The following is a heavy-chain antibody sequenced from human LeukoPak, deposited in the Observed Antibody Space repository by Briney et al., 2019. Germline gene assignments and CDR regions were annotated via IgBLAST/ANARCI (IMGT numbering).Heavy chain of an antibody. D-gene: IGHD2-15*01. CDR3: AKQLGYCSDGSCYFPY. V-gene: IGHV3-23*01. J-gene: IGHJ4*02. Sequence: GGSLRLSCAASGFTFSSSAMGWVRQAPGKGLEWVSAISNNGGYTYYTDSVQGRFTISRDNSKSTLCLQMNSLRAEDTAVYYCAKQLGYCSDGSCYFPYWGQGTLVTVSS. CDR1: GFTFSSSA. CDR2: ISNNGGYT.